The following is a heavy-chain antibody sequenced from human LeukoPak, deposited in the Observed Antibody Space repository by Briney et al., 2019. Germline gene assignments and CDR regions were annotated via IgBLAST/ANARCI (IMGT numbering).Heavy chain of an antibody. J-gene: IGHJ1*01. V-gene: IGHV1-69*05. Sequence: SVKVSCKASGGTFSSYAISWVRQAPGQGLEWMGGIIPIFGTANYAQKFQGRVTITTDESTSTAYMELSSLRSEDTAVYYCASLGDLWSGYWYFQHWGQGTLVTVSS. D-gene: IGHD3-3*01. CDR3: ASLGDLWSGYWYFQH. CDR1: GGTFSSYA. CDR2: IIPIFGTA.